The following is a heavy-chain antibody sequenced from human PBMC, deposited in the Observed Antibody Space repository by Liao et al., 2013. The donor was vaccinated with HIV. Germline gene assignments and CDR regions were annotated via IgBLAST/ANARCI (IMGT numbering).Heavy chain of an antibody. Sequence: QVQLQQWGAGLLKPSETLSLTCAVYGGSFSGYYWSWIRQPPGKGLEWIGEINHSGSTNYNPSLKSRVTISVDTSKNQFSLKLSSVTAADTAVYYCARGGYYYYGSGRLIGYAFDIWGQGTMVTVSS. CDR2: INHSGST. J-gene: IGHJ3*02. D-gene: IGHD3-10*01. CDR1: GGSFSGYY. V-gene: IGHV4-34*01. CDR3: ARGGYYYYGSGRLIGYAFDI.